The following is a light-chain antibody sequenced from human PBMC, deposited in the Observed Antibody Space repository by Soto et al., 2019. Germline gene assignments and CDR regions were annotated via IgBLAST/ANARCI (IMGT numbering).Light chain of an antibody. CDR2: DNN. J-gene: IGLJ2*01. CDR3: QSYDGSLSGVL. V-gene: IGLV1-40*01. CDR1: SSDIGAGYD. Sequence: QSALTQPPSVSGAPGQRVTISCTGSSSDIGAGYDVHWYQQLPGTAPKLLIFDNNNRPSGVPDRFSGSKSGTSASLAITGLQAEDEADYYCQSYDGSLSGVLFGGGTKLTVL.